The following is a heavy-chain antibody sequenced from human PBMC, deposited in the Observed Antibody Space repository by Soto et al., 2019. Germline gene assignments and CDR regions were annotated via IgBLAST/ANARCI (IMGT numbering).Heavy chain of an antibody. CDR3: ARDVTPLWFGTGTTDAYGMDV. Sequence: PSETLSLTCTVSGGSISSYYWSWIRQPPGKGLEWIGYIYYSGSTNYNPSLKSRVTISVDTSKNQFSLKLSSVTAADTAVYYCARDVTPLWFGTGTTDAYGMDVWGQGTTVTVSS. D-gene: IGHD1-7*01. J-gene: IGHJ6*02. CDR2: IYYSGST. CDR1: GGSISSYY. V-gene: IGHV4-59*01.